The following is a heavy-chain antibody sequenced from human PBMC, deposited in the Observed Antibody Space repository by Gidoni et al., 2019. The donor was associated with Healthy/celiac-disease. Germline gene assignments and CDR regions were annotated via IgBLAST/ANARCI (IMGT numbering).Heavy chain of an antibody. Sequence: QVQLVQSGAEVKKPGASVKVSCKASGYTFTSYGISWVRQAPGQGLEWMGWISAYNGNTNDAQKLQGRVTMTTDTSTSTAYMELRSLRSDDTAVYYCAREEYYDSSGYSGAFDIWGQGTMVTVSS. CDR1: GYTFTSYG. CDR2: ISAYNGNT. CDR3: AREEYYDSSGYSGAFDI. V-gene: IGHV1-18*01. J-gene: IGHJ3*02. D-gene: IGHD3-22*01.